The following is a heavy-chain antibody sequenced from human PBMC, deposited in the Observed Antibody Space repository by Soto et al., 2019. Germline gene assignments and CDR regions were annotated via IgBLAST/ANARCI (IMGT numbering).Heavy chain of an antibody. CDR3: AADQSRERLAGYYYYGMDV. Sequence: QMQLVQSGPEVKKPGTSVKVSCKASGFTFTSSAVQWVRQARGQRLEWIGWIVVGSGNTNYAQKFQERVTITRDMSTSTADMELSSLRSEDTAVYYCAADQSRERLAGYYYYGMDVWGQGTTVTVSS. CDR2: IVVGSGNT. CDR1: GFTFTSSA. V-gene: IGHV1-58*01. D-gene: IGHD1-26*01. J-gene: IGHJ6*02.